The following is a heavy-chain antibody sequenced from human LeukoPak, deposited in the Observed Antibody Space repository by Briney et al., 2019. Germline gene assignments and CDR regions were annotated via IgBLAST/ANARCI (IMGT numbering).Heavy chain of an antibody. Sequence: PSETLSLTCAVYGGSFTGYYWSWIRQPPGKGLEWIGEINHSGSTNYNPSLKSRVTISVDTSKNQFSLKLSSVTAADTAVYYCARGKLAAAGKPWFDPWGQGTLVTVSS. CDR1: GGSFTGYY. CDR3: ARGKLAAAGKPWFDP. CDR2: INHSGST. D-gene: IGHD6-13*01. J-gene: IGHJ5*02. V-gene: IGHV4-34*01.